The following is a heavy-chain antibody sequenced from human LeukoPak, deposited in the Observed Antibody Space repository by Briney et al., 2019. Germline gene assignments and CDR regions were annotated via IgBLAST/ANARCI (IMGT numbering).Heavy chain of an antibody. D-gene: IGHD3-16*01. CDR1: GGTFSSYA. CDR2: IIPIFGTA. V-gene: IGHV1-69*01. CDR3: AGGQSSPFYYYYGMDV. Sequence: ASVKVSCKASGGTFSSYAISWVRQAPGQGLEWMGGIIPIFGTANYAQKFQGRVTITADESTSTAYMELSSLRSEDTAVYYCAGGQSSPFYYYYGMDVWGQGTTVTVSS. J-gene: IGHJ6*02.